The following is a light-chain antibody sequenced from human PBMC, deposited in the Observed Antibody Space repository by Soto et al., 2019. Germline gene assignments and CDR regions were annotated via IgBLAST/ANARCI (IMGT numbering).Light chain of an antibody. CDR2: DVS. CDR3: QQYNSWPQT. CDR1: ETVSTN. V-gene: IGKV3-15*01. J-gene: IGKJ1*01. Sequence: IVLAQSPATLSVSQGERVTLSCRASETVSTNLAWYQQRPGQAPRLLIYDVSTGATGIPARFSGRRSGTEFTLTISSLQSEDFGVYYCQQYNSWPQTFGQGTKVDIK.